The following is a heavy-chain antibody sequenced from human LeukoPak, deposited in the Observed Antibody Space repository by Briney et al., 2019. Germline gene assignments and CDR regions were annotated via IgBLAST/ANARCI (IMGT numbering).Heavy chain of an antibody. V-gene: IGHV4-59*01. D-gene: IGHD2-15*01. Sequence: SETLSLTCTVSGGFIKNYYWSWIRQPPERGLEWIGYIYYTGSTNYNPSLKSRVTISVDTSKNQFSLRLSSVNAADTAVYHCARELEYCSGGRCYALLDHWGQGTLVTVSS. J-gene: IGHJ4*02. CDR2: IYYTGST. CDR1: GGFIKNYY. CDR3: ARELEYCSGGRCYALLDH.